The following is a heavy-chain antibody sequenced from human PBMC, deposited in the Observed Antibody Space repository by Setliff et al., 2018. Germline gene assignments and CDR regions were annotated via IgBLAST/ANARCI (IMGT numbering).Heavy chain of an antibody. CDR1: GGTFSSYA. CDR3: ASARPHFGVVIRSPPDY. V-gene: IGHV7-4-1*02. CDR2: INTNTGNP. D-gene: IGHD3-3*01. Sequence: ASVKVSCKASGGTFSSYAISWVRQAPGQGLEWMGWINTNTGNPTYAQGFTGRFVFSLDTSVSTAYLQISSLKAEDTAVYYCASARPHFGVVIRSPPDYWGQGTLVTVSS. J-gene: IGHJ4*02.